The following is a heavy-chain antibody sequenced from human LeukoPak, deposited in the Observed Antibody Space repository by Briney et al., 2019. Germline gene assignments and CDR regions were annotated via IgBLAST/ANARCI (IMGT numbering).Heavy chain of an antibody. CDR1: GGSISSGGYS. D-gene: IGHD2-15*01. V-gene: IGHV4-30-2*01. CDR2: IYHSGST. Sequence: SQTLSLTCAVSGGSISSGGYSWRWIRQPPGKGLEWIGYIYHSGSTYYNPSLKSRVTISVDRSKNQFSLKLSSVTAADTAVYSCARVAVQCSGGSCLAGFDPGGQGTLGPVSP. CDR3: ARVAVQCSGGSCLAGFDP. J-gene: IGHJ5*02.